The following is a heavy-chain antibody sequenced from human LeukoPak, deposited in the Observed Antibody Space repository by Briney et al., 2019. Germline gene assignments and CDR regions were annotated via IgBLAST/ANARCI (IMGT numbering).Heavy chain of an antibody. CDR2: IKQDGSEK. CDR3: ARDCSSTSCMDV. Sequence: GGSLRLSCAASGFTFSSHWMSWVRQAPGKGLEWVANIKQDGSEKYYVDSVKGRFTISRDNAKNSLYPQMNSLRAEDTAMYYCARDCSSTSCMDVWGKGTTVTVSS. V-gene: IGHV3-7*01. J-gene: IGHJ6*03. CDR1: GFTFSSHW. D-gene: IGHD2-2*01.